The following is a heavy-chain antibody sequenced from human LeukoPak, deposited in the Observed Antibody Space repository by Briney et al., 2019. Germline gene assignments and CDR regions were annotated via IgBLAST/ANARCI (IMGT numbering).Heavy chain of an antibody. CDR3: ATGGVGVAAAGRNY. V-gene: IGHV1-24*01. J-gene: IGHJ4*02. Sequence: ASVKVSCKVSGYTLTELSMHWVRQAPGKGLEWMGGFDPEDGETIYAQKFQGRVTMTEDTSTDTAYMELSSLRSEDTAVYYCATGGVGVAAAGRNYWGQGTLVTVSS. CDR2: FDPEDGET. CDR1: GYTLTELS. D-gene: IGHD6-13*01.